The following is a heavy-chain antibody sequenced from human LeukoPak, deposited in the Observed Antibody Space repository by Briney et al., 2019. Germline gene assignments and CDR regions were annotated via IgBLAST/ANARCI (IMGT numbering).Heavy chain of an antibody. CDR1: GGSISSSSYY. Sequence: PSETLSLTCTVSGGSISSSSYYWGWIRQPPGKGLEWIGSIYYSGSTYYNPSLKSRVTISVDTSKNQFSLKLSSVTAADTAVYYCARHPLPGDNVDYWGQGTLVTVSS. D-gene: IGHD7-27*01. CDR2: IYYSGST. CDR3: ARHPLPGDNVDY. J-gene: IGHJ4*02. V-gene: IGHV4-39*01.